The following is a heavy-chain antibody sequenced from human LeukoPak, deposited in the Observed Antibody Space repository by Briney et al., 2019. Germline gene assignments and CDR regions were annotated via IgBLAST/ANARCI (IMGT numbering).Heavy chain of an antibody. CDR1: GFTFSALA. V-gene: IGHV3-30*18. Sequence: GGSLRLSCAASGFTFSALAMSWVRQAPGKGLEWVAVISYDGSNKYYADSVKGRFTISRDNSKNTLYLQMNSLRAEDTAVYYCAKDRAGVVVPAAWDLDYWGQGTLVTVSS. CDR2: ISYDGSNK. D-gene: IGHD2-2*01. J-gene: IGHJ4*02. CDR3: AKDRAGVVVPAAWDLDY.